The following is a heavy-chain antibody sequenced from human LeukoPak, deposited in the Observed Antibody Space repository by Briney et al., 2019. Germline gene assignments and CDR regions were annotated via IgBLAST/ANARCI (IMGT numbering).Heavy chain of an antibody. V-gene: IGHV1-2*02. CDR3: ARDSHNWNYSGFDP. CDR2: INPNSGGT. D-gene: IGHD1-7*01. Sequence: GASVKVSCKASGYIFTNYYIHWVRQAPGQGLEWMAWINPNSGGTNYAQKFQGRVTMTRDTSISTAYMELSRLRSDDTAVYYCARDSHNWNYSGFDPWGQGTLVTVSS. CDR1: GYIFTNYY. J-gene: IGHJ5*02.